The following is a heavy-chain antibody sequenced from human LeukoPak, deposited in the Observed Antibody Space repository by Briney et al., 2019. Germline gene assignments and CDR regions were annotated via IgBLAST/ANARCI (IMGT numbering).Heavy chain of an antibody. CDR3: ARLGYCSSTSCPP. CDR2: IYTSGTT. CDR1: GGSIRSYY. Sequence: SETLSLTCIVSGGSIRSYYWNWIRQPAGKGLEWIGRIYTSGTTNYNPSLKSRVTMSVDTSKNQFSLKVSPVTAADTAVYYCARLGYCSSTSCPPWGQGTLVTVSS. V-gene: IGHV4-4*07. D-gene: IGHD2-2*01. J-gene: IGHJ5*02.